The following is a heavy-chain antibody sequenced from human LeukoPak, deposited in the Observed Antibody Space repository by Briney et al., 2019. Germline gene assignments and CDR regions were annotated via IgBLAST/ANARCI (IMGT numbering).Heavy chain of an antibody. CDR3: AKDRVDYGWGSYLEYFDI. CDR2: ISGSGGST. D-gene: IGHD3-16*01. V-gene: IGHV3-23*01. Sequence: GGSLRLSCAASGFTFSSYAMSWVRQAPGKGLEWVSLISGSGGSTYYADSVKGRFTISRDNSKNRLYLQMNSLSAEDTAVFECAKDRVDYGWGSYLEYFDIWGQGTMVTVSS. CDR1: GFTFSSYA. J-gene: IGHJ3*02.